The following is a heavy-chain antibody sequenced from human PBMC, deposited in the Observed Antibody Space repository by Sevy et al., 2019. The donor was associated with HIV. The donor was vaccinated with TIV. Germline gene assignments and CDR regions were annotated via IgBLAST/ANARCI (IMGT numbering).Heavy chain of an antibody. Sequence: GGSLRLSCAASGFTFSSYWMSWVRQAPGKGLEWVANIKQDGSEKYYVDSVKGRFTISRDNAKNSLYLQMNSLRAEDKDVYYCARGGGPSITIFGVVPELFDYWGQGTLVTVSS. V-gene: IGHV3-7*01. CDR3: ARGGGPSITIFGVVPELFDY. J-gene: IGHJ4*02. D-gene: IGHD3-3*01. CDR1: GFTFSSYW. CDR2: IKQDGSEK.